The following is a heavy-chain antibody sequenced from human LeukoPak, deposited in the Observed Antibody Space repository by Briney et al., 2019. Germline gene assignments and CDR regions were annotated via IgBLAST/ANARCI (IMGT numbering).Heavy chain of an antibody. J-gene: IGHJ3*02. D-gene: IGHD3-22*01. CDR3: ARGQVVVITTGHAFDI. Sequence: GGSLRLSCAASGFTFNIYWMSWVRQTPGKRLEWVANIKQDGSEKYYVDSVKGRFTISRDNSKNTLYLQMNSLRAEDTAVYYCARGQVVVITTGHAFDIWGQGTMVTVSS. CDR2: IKQDGSEK. CDR1: GFTFNIYW. V-gene: IGHV3-7*01.